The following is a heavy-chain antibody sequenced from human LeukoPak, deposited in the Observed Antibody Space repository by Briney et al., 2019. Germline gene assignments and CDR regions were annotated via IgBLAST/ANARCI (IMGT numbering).Heavy chain of an antibody. CDR1: GYTFTSYD. Sequence: GASVKVSCKASGYTFTSYDINWVRQATGQGLEWMGWMNPNSGNTGYAQKFQGRVTMTRNTSISTAYMELSSLRSGDTAVYYCARSFGVYDFWSGYPNYYYYYMDVWGKGTTVTVSS. CDR3: ARSFGVYDFWSGYPNYYYYYMDV. J-gene: IGHJ6*03. CDR2: MNPNSGNT. D-gene: IGHD3-3*01. V-gene: IGHV1-8*01.